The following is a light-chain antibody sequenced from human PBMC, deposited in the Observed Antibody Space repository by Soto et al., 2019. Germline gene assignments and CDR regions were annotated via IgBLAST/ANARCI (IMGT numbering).Light chain of an antibody. J-gene: IGKJ2*01. Sequence: EIVLTQSPGTLSLSPGERATLSCRASQSVTSNSLAWYQQKPGQAPRLLIYGASYRATGIPDRFSGSGSGTDFTLTISRLEPEDFAVYYCQQYRSAPPMYTFGQGTKLEIK. CDR2: GAS. V-gene: IGKV3-20*01. CDR3: QQYRSAPPMYT. CDR1: QSVTSNS.